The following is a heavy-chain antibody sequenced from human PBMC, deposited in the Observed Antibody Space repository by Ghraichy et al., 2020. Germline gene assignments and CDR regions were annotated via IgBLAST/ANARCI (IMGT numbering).Heavy chain of an antibody. V-gene: IGHV4-61*02. CDR2: IYTSGST. Sequence: SLNISCTVSGGSISSGSYYWSWIRQPAGKGLEWIGRIYTSGSTNYNPSLKSRVTISVDTSKNQFSLKLSSVTAADTAVYYCARYMVRGAGAFDIWGQGTMVTVSS. D-gene: IGHD3-10*01. CDR3: ARYMVRGAGAFDI. CDR1: GGSISSGSYY. J-gene: IGHJ3*02.